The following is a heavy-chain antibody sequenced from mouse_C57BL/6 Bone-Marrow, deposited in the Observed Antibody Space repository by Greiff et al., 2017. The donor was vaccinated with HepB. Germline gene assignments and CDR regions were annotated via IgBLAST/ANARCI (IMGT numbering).Heavy chain of an antibody. J-gene: IGHJ1*03. V-gene: IGHV14-4*01. CDR2: IDPENGDT. Sequence: EVKLMESGAELVRPGASVKLSCTASGFNIKDDYMHWVKQRPEQGLEWIGWIDPENGDTEYASKFQGKATITADTSSNTAYLQLSSLTSEDTAVYYCTTGDHWYFDVWGTGTTVTVSS. CDR1: GFNIKDDY. CDR3: TTGDHWYFDV.